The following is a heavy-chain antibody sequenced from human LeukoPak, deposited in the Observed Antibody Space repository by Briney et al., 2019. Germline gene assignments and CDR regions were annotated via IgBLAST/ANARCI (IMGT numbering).Heavy chain of an antibody. Sequence: PGGSLRLSCAASGFTFSNSAMTWVRQAPGKGLEWVAFIRYDGSNKYYADSVKGRFTISRDNSKNTLYLQMNSLRAEDTAVYYCAKGYYDIFRAFDIWGQGTMVTVSS. CDR1: GFTFSNSA. CDR2: IRYDGSNK. J-gene: IGHJ3*02. D-gene: IGHD3-9*01. CDR3: AKGYYDIFRAFDI. V-gene: IGHV3-30*02.